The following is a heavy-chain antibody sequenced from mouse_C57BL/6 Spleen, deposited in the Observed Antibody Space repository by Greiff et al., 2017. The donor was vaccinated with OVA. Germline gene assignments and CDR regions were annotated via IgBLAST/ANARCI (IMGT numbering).Heavy chain of an antibody. J-gene: IGHJ1*03. D-gene: IGHD1-1*01. Sequence: EVQLQESGGGLVKPGGSLKLSCAASGFTFSDYGMHWVRQAPEKGLEWVAYISSGSSTIYYADTVKGRFTISRDNAKNTLFLQMTSLRSEDTAMYYCARFPSYGSSYWYFDVWGTGTTVTVSS. V-gene: IGHV5-17*01. CDR1: GFTFSDYG. CDR3: ARFPSYGSSYWYFDV. CDR2: ISSGSSTI.